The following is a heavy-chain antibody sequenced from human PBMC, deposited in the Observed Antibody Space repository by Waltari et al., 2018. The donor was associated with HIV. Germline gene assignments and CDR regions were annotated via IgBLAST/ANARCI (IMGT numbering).Heavy chain of an antibody. Sequence: EVQLVESGGGLIQPGGSLRLSCAASGFTVSSNYMSWVRQAPGKGLGWVSVIYSGGSTYYADSVKGRFTISRDNSKNTLYLQMNSLRAEDTAVYYCARDKGSGYSYGFDYWGQGTLVTVSS. V-gene: IGHV3-53*01. CDR1: GFTVSSNY. J-gene: IGHJ4*02. CDR2: IYSGGST. CDR3: ARDKGSGYSYGFDY. D-gene: IGHD5-18*01.